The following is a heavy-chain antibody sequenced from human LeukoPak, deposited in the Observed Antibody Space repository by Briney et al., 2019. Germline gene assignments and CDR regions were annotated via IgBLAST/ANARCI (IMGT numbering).Heavy chain of an antibody. Sequence: PSQTLSLTCTVSGGSISSGGYYWSWIRQPPGKGLEWIGYIYHSGSTYYNPSLKSRVTISVDTSKNQFSLKLSSVTAADTAVYYCASQGVAARIFDYWGQGTLVTVSS. J-gene: IGHJ4*02. V-gene: IGHV4-30-2*03. D-gene: IGHD6-6*01. CDR3: ASQGVAARIFDY. CDR2: IYHSGST. CDR1: GGSISSGGYY.